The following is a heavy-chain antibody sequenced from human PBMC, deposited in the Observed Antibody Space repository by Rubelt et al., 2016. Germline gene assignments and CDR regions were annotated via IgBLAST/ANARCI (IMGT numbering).Heavy chain of an antibody. CDR1: GYTFTSYG. Sequence: QVQLVQSGAEVKKPGASVKVSCKASGYTFTSYGISWVRQAPGQGLEWMGWISAYNGNTNYAQTLQGRGTMTTDTATSTAYMELRSLRSDDTAVYYCARRDGYNWDDAFDIWGQGTMVTVSS. CDR3: ARRDGYNWDDAFDI. CDR2: ISAYNGNT. J-gene: IGHJ3*02. D-gene: IGHD5-24*01. V-gene: IGHV1-18*01.